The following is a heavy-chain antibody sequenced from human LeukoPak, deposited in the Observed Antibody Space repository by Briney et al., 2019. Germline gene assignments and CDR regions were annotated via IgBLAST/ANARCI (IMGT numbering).Heavy chain of an antibody. Sequence: PSETLSLTCTVSGGSISSSNYYWGWIRQPPGKGLEWIGNIYYSGSTYYNPSLKSRVTISVDTSKNQFSLKLSSVTAADTAVYYCATAAGPPPGPYYFDYWGQGTLVTVSS. D-gene: IGHD6-13*01. CDR2: IYYSGST. CDR3: ATAAGPPPGPYYFDY. J-gene: IGHJ4*02. CDR1: GGSISSSNYY. V-gene: IGHV4-39*01.